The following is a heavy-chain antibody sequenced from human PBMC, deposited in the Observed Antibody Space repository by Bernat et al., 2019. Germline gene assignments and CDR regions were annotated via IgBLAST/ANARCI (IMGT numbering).Heavy chain of an antibody. Sequence: QVQLVESGGGVVQPGRSLRLSCAASGFTFSTYAMHWVRQAPGKGLEWVAVIWYDGSNKYYADSVKGRFTISRDNSKNTLYLQMNSLRAEDTAVYYCARDREARVDYWGQGTLVTVSS. CDR1: GFTFSTYA. D-gene: IGHD1-26*01. CDR2: IWYDGSNK. J-gene: IGHJ4*02. CDR3: ARDREARVDY. V-gene: IGHV3-33*08.